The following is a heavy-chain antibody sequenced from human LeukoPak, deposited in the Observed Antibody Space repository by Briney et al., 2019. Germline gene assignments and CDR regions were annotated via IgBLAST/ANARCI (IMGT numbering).Heavy chain of an antibody. D-gene: IGHD2-15*01. CDR3: TAGFFSDGSCHRDAAFDV. CDR1: GFTFTNSW. CDR2: SKSKGSGGTI. Sequence: GGSLRLSCAVSGFTFTNSWMTWVRQAPGKGLEWVGRSKSKGSGGTIEYAAFVKGRFTISRDDSKNTVDLQMNSLVTEDTAVYYCTAGFFSDGSCHRDAAFDVWGQGAVVTVSS. J-gene: IGHJ3*01. V-gene: IGHV3-15*01.